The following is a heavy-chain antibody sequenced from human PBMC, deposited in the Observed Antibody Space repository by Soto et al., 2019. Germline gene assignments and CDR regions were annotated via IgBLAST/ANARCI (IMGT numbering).Heavy chain of an antibody. CDR3: ARSTGYGDSYFDY. CDR2: MYYARST. D-gene: IGHD4-17*01. J-gene: IGHJ4*02. Sequence: QVQLQESGPGLVKPSETLSLTCTVSGGSISSYYWNWIRQSPGKGLEWVGFMYYARSTNYNPSLKSRVTTSGDTSKNQFSLKLSSVTAADTAVYYCARSTGYGDSYFDYWGQGILVTVSS. V-gene: IGHV4-59*01. CDR1: GGSISSYY.